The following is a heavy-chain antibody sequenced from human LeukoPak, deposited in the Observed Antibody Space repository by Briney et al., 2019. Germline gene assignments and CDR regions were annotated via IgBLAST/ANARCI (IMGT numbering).Heavy chain of an antibody. V-gene: IGHV3-33*07. CDR1: GLTISLYG. CDR2: IWFDGRNK. Sequence: GRSLRLSCEASGLTISLYGMFWVRQAPGKGLEWVSAIWFDGRNKYYADSVKGRFTISRVNSRNTVLLQMDSLSAEDTAVYYCAREKYQGSGSHYFALDVWGQGTTVIVSS. D-gene: IGHD3-10*01. CDR3: AREKYQGSGSHYFALDV. J-gene: IGHJ6*02.